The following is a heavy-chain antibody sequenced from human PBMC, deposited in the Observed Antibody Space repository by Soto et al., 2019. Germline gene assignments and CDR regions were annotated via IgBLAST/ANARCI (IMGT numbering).Heavy chain of an antibody. CDR3: AKAGGSNWDRGVDC. J-gene: IGHJ4*02. D-gene: IGHD6-13*01. CDR2: IIGGGDST. V-gene: IGHV3-23*01. CDR1: GFTFSSYA. Sequence: VGSLRLSCAASGFTFSSYAMSWVRQAPGKGLEWVSAIIGGGDSTYYADAVKGRFSISRNSSKNTLYLQMNSLRAEDTALYYCAKAGGSNWDRGVDCWGQGTLVTVSS.